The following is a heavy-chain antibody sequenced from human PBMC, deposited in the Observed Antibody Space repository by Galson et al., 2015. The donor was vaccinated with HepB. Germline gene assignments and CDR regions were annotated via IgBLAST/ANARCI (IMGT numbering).Heavy chain of an antibody. CDR3: AYGSDV. Sequence: CAISGDSVPSNSAVWNWIGQSPSRGLEWLGRTYFRSKWRIDYAMSVKSRITISADTSDNQFSLLLRSVTPEDTAVYYCAYGSDVWGPGTTVIVSS. CDR2: TYFRSKWRI. CDR1: GDSVPSNSAV. J-gene: IGHJ6*02. V-gene: IGHV6-1*01.